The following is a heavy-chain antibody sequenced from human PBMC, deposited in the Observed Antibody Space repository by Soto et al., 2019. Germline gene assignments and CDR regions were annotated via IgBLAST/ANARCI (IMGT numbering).Heavy chain of an antibody. J-gene: IGHJ3*02. V-gene: IGHV2-5*02. CDR3: AHRAWGYSDTFHN. D-gene: IGHD3-16*01. Sequence: QITLKESGPTLVNPTETLTLTCTFSGFSLSSSGVSVGWIRQPPGKALEGLALIIWVGDGGYCPSLKSRLTVTKVNSGTHVVLTVTNMHPVDTATYYCAHRAWGYSDTFHNWGRGIMVTVSS. CDR1: GFSLSSSGVS. CDR2: IIWVGDG.